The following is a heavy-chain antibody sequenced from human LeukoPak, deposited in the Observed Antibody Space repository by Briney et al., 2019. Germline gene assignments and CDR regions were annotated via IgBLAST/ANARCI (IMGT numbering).Heavy chain of an antibody. D-gene: IGHD3-16*01. CDR1: GFTVSSNY. J-gene: IGHJ4*02. CDR3: ARGYDYVWGSYGY. V-gene: IGHV3-66*02. CDR2: IYSGGST. Sequence: EGSLRLSCAASGFTVSSNYMSWVRQAPGKGLEWVSVIYSGGSTYYADSVKGRFTISRDNSKNTLYLQMNSLRAEDTAVYYCARGYDYVWGSYGYWGQGTLVTVSS.